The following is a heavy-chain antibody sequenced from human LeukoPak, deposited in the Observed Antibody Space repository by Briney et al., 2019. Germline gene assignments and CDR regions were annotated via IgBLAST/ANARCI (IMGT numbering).Heavy chain of an antibody. CDR3: ARDKVTY. CDR1: GFTFSTYW. CDR2: INKDGSEK. Sequence: AGGSLRLSCAASGFTFSTYWMSWVRQAPGKGLEWVAHINKDGSEKYYVDSVKGRFTISRDNAKNSLYLQMNSLRVEDTAVYYCARDKVTYWGQGTLVTVSS. D-gene: IGHD3-16*01. J-gene: IGHJ4*02. V-gene: IGHV3-7*01.